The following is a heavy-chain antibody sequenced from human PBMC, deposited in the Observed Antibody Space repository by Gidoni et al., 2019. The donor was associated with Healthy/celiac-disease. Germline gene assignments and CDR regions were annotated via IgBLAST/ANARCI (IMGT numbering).Heavy chain of an antibody. CDR1: GYTFTGYY. V-gene: IGHV1-2*02. CDR3: ARGPRVFWSGYPDY. Sequence: QVQLVQSGAEVKKPGASVKVSCKASGYTFTGYYMHWVRQAPGQGLEWMGWINPNSGGTNDAQKFQGRVTMTRDTSISTAYMELSRLRSDDTAVYYCARGPRVFWSGYPDYWGQGTLVTVSS. J-gene: IGHJ4*02. D-gene: IGHD3-3*01. CDR2: INPNSGGT.